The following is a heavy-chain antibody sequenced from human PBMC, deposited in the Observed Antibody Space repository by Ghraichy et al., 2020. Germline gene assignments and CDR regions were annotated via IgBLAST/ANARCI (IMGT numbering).Heavy chain of an antibody. CDR1: SGSFSGYY. D-gene: IGHD2-15*01. V-gene: IGHV4-34*01. CDR2: INDSGST. CDR3: ARGPHTGVAAPGY. Sequence: SETLSLTCAVYSGSFSGYYCSWIRQSPGKGLEWIGDINDSGSTKYNPSLKSRVTISVDTSKNQFSLKVNSVTAADTAVYYCARGPHTGVAAPGYWGQGTLVTVSS. J-gene: IGHJ4*02.